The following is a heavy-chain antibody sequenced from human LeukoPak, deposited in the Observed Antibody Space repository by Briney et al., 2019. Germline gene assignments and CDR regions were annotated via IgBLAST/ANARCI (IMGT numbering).Heavy chain of an antibody. CDR3: ARDRQLRLRGMDV. D-gene: IGHD1-26*01. Sequence: ASVKVSCKASGYTFTGYYMHWVRQAPGQGLEWMGWINPNSGGTNYAQKFRGRVTMTRDTSISTAYMELSRLRSDDTAVYYCARDRQLRLRGMDVWGQGTTVTVSS. J-gene: IGHJ6*02. V-gene: IGHV1-2*02. CDR1: GYTFTGYY. CDR2: INPNSGGT.